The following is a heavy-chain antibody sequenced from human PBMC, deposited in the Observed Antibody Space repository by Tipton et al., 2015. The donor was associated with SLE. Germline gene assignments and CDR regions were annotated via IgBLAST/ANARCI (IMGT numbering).Heavy chain of an antibody. CDR2: IYYIGST. CDR3: ARDGGPLTWLDP. D-gene: IGHD3-16*01. V-gene: IGHV4-59*01. J-gene: IGHJ5*02. Sequence: TLSLTCTVSGGSISSYYWSWIRQPPGEGLEWIGYIYYIGSTNYNPTLKSRVTISVDTSKNQFSLKLSSVTAADTAVYYCARDGGPLTWLDPWGQGTLVTVSA. CDR1: GGSISSYY.